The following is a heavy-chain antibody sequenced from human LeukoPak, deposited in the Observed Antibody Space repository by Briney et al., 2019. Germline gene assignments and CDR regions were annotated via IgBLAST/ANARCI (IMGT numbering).Heavy chain of an antibody. CDR2: IIPIFGTA. J-gene: IGHJ2*01. D-gene: IGHD3-22*01. CDR3: ARESAVSSGYYRLWGYFDL. CDR1: GGTFSSYA. Sequence: EASVKVSCKASGGTFSSYAISWVRQAPGQGLEWMGGIIPIFGTANYAQKFQGRVTITTDESTSTAYMELSSLRSEDTAVYYCARESAVSSGYYRLWGYFDLWGRGTLVTVSS. V-gene: IGHV1-69*05.